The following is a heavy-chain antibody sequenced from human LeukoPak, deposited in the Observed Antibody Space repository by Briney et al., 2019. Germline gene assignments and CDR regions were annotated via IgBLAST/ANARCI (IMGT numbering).Heavy chain of an antibody. CDR3: GKTITGYSSGRYPGWPVDY. V-gene: IGHV3-23*01. D-gene: IGHD6-19*01. J-gene: IGHJ4*02. CDR1: GFTFNNYA. CDR2: VFGSGGSA. Sequence: GGSLRLSCAASGFTFNNYAMYWVRQAPGKGLEWVSGVFGSGGSAHYADSVKGRFTISRDNSKNTVYLEINSLRAEDTAIYYCGKTITGYSSGRYPGWPVDYWGQGTLVTVSS.